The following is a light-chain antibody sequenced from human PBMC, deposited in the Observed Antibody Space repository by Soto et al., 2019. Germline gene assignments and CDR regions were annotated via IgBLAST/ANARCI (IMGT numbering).Light chain of an antibody. CDR2: GAS. Sequence: VMTQSPGTLSVSPGERDTLSCRASQSVSSSYLAWYQQKPGQAPRLLIYGASTRATGVPARFSGGGSGTEFTLTISSLQSDDFAVFYCQQYGSSPVTFGQGTRLEIK. CDR3: QQYGSSPVT. J-gene: IGKJ5*01. V-gene: IGKV3-20*01. CDR1: QSVSSSY.